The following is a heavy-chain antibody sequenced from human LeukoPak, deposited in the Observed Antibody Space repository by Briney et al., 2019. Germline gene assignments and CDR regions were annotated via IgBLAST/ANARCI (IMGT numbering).Heavy chain of an antibody. Sequence: GGSLRLSCAASGFTFSSYWMSWVRRAPGQGLECAANIKQDGSQIFYVDSVKGRFTISRDTAKNSLSLQMNSLRAEDTAVYYCAREYCSGTSCYGYFDYWGQGTLVTVSS. CDR2: IKQDGSQI. CDR3: AREYCSGTSCYGYFDY. V-gene: IGHV3-7*01. J-gene: IGHJ4*02. D-gene: IGHD2-2*01. CDR1: GFTFSSYW.